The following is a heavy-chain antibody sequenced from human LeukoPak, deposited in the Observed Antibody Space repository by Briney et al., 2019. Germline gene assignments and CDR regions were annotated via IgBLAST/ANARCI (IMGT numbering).Heavy chain of an antibody. CDR2: IYSGGST. CDR1: GFTVSSNY. D-gene: IGHD3-22*01. CDR3: AREGSYYDSSGYRIEDV. V-gene: IGHV3-53*01. J-gene: IGHJ6*02. Sequence: GRSLRLSCAASGFTVSSNYMSWVRQAPGKGLEWVSVIYSGGSTYYADSVKGRFTISRDNSKNTLYLQMNSLRAEDTAVYYCAREGSYYDSSGYRIEDVWGQGTTVTVSS.